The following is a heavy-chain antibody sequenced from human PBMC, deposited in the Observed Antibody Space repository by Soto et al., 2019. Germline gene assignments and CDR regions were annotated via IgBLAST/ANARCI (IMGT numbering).Heavy chain of an antibody. V-gene: IGHV4-31*03. Sequence: SETLSLTCTVSGGSISSGGYYWSWIRQHPGKGLEWIGYIYYSGSTYYNPSLKSRVTISVDTSKNQFSLKLSSLTAADTAVYHCARGVQTGYGELDYWGQGTLVTVSS. CDR1: GGSISSGGYY. CDR2: IYYSGST. CDR3: ARGVQTGYGELDY. D-gene: IGHD4-17*01. J-gene: IGHJ4*02.